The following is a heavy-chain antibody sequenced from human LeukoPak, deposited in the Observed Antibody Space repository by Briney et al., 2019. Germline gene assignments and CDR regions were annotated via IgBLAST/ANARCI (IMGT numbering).Heavy chain of an antibody. J-gene: IGHJ4*02. CDR2: ISGSGGST. CDR3: AKRKQQLDLSFDY. CDR1: GFTFSSYA. D-gene: IGHD6-13*01. Sequence: PGRSLRLSCEASGFTFSSYAISWVRQAPGKGLEWVSAISGSGGSTYYADSVKGRFTISRDNSKNTLYLQMNSLRAEDTAVYYCAKRKQQLDLSFDYWGQGTLVTVSS. V-gene: IGHV3-23*01.